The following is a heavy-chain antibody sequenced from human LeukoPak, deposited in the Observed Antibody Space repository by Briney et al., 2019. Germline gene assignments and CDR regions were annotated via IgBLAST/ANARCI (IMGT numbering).Heavy chain of an antibody. J-gene: IGHJ4*02. Sequence: SETLSLTCTVSGGSISSYYWSWIRQPPGKGLKWIGYIYYSGSTSYSPSLRSRVTISVDTSKNQFSLKLSSVTAADTAVYYCARVGSSGWYYFDYWGQGTLVTVSS. CDR2: IYYSGST. D-gene: IGHD6-19*01. V-gene: IGHV4-59*01. CDR3: ARVGSSGWYYFDY. CDR1: GGSISSYY.